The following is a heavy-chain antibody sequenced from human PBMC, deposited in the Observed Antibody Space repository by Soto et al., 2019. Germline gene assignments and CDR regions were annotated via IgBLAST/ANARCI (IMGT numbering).Heavy chain of an antibody. CDR3: TRGSACTGRPSNY. CDR2: LSAAGEAT. V-gene: IGHV3-23*01. CDR1: GFTFSSYG. J-gene: IGHJ4*02. Sequence: EVQLLESGGALVQPGGSLRLSCAASGFTFSSYGMSWVRQAPGKGLEGVASLSAAGEATYHAASVRGRFTVSRDNSKDTLFLQMNSLRAEDTAVYYCTRGSACTGRPSNYWGQGTLVTVSS.